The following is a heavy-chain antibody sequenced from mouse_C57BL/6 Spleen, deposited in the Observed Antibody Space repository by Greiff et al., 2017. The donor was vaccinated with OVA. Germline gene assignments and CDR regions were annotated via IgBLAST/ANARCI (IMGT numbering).Heavy chain of an antibody. CDR2: IYPSDSET. Sequence: QVQLQQPGAELVRPGSSVKLSCKASGYTFTSYWMDWVKQRPGQGLEWIGNIYPSDSETHYNQKFKDKATLTVDKSSSTAYMQLSSLTSEDSAVYYCAREGGTGTYAMDYWGQGTSVTVSS. J-gene: IGHJ4*01. V-gene: IGHV1-61*01. CDR1: GYTFTSYW. CDR3: AREGGTGTYAMDY. D-gene: IGHD4-1*01.